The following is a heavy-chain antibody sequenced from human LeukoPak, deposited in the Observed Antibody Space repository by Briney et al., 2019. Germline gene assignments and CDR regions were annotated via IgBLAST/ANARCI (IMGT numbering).Heavy chain of an antibody. CDR3: ARETYYDFWSGSLYFGNWFDP. CDR2: IYHSGST. Sequence: SETLSLTCTVSGYSISSGYYWGWIRQPPGKGLEWIGSIYHSGSTYYNPSLKSRVTISVDTSKNQFSLKLSSVTAADTAVYYCARETYYDFWSGSLYFGNWFDPWGQGTLVTVSS. V-gene: IGHV4-38-2*02. CDR1: GYSISSGYY. J-gene: IGHJ5*02. D-gene: IGHD3-3*01.